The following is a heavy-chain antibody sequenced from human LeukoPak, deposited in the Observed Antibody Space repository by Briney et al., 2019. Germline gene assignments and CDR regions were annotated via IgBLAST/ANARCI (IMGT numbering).Heavy chain of an antibody. D-gene: IGHD3-3*01. CDR3: ARGTFWSGYFDYFDH. CDR2: IYYSGST. J-gene: IGHJ4*02. V-gene: IGHV4-59*01. Sequence: PSETLSLTCTVSGGSISSYYWSWIRQPPGKGLEWIGYIYYSGSTNYNPSLKSRVTISVDTSKNQFSLKLSSVTAADTAVYYCARGTFWSGYFDYFDHWGQGTLVTVSS. CDR1: GGSISSYY.